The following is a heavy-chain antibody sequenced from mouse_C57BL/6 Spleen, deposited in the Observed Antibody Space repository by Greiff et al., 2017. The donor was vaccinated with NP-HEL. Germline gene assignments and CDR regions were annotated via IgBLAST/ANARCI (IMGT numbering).Heavy chain of an antibody. Sequence: QVQLKESGAELARPGASVKLSCKASGYTFTSYGISWVKQRTGQGLEWIGEIYPRSDNTYYNEKFKGKATLTADKSSSTAYMELRSLTSEDSAVYFCANYGSSSWFAYWGQGTLVTVSA. CDR2: IYPRSDNT. D-gene: IGHD1-1*01. CDR1: GYTFTSYG. CDR3: ANYGSSSWFAY. V-gene: IGHV1-81*01. J-gene: IGHJ3*01.